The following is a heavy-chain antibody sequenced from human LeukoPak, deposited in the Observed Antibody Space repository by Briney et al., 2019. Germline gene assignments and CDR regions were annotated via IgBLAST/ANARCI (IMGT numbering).Heavy chain of an antibody. J-gene: IGHJ4*02. CDR1: GFTFSSYG. CDR2: ISRSSSTI. CDR3: ATSSYYGSGSDN. Sequence: GGSLRLSCAASGFTFSSYGMHWVRQAPGKGLEWVSYISRSSSTIYYADSVRGRFTISRGNAKNSLYLQMNSLRAEDTAVYYCATSSYYGSGSDNWGQGTLVTVSS. D-gene: IGHD3-10*01. V-gene: IGHV3-48*04.